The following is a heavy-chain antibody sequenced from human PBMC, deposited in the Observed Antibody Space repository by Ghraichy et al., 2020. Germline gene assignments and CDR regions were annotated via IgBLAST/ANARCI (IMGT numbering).Heavy chain of an antibody. D-gene: IGHD4-11*01. J-gene: IGHJ4*02. CDR3: ARASECNYVLPY. CDR2: INIDGSST. Sequence: GGSLRLSCVASGLSFNTYWMHWVRQVPGKGLVWVSRINIDGSSTSYADSVKGRFTISRDNAKNTLYLQMNSLRAEDTAVYYCARASECNYVLPYWGQGTLVTVSS. V-gene: IGHV3-74*01. CDR1: GLSFNTYW.